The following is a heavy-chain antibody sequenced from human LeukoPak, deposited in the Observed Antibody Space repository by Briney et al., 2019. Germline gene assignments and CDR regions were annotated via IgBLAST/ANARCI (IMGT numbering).Heavy chain of an antibody. Sequence: PGGSLRLSCAASGFTFSNYWMHWVRHAPGKGRVWVSRINSDGINTIYADSVHGPFTISRDTAKNTLNLQMNSLRAEDTAVYYCARDLGQYYDTSDNWFDPWGQGTLVTVSS. CDR2: INSDGINT. V-gene: IGHV3-74*01. CDR3: ARDLGQYYDTSDNWFDP. D-gene: IGHD3-22*01. CDR1: GFTFSNYW. J-gene: IGHJ5*02.